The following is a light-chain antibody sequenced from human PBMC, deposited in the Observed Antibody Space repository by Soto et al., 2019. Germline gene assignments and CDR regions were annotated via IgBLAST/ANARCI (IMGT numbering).Light chain of an antibody. CDR1: QSVSSY. J-gene: IGKJ5*01. CDR3: QQRSNWPSIT. CDR2: DAS. Sequence: EIVFTHSPSTLSFSPLKRATLSCRPSQSVSSYLAWYQQKPGQAPRLLIYDASNRATGIPARFSGSGSGTDFTLTISSLEPEDFAVYYCQQRSNWPSITFGQGTRLENK. V-gene: IGKV3-11*01.